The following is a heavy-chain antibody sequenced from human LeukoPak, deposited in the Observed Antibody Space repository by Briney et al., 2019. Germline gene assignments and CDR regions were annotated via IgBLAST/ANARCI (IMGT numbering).Heavy chain of an antibody. J-gene: IGHJ3*02. CDR3: AKGRQEWWTFDALDI. CDR1: GFTFSSYG. Sequence: EGSLRLSCAASGFTFSSYGMHWVRQAPGKGLEWVALISFDGSKKYLADSVKGRFTISRDNSKNTLYLQMNSLIPDDTAVYYCAKGRQEWWTFDALDIWGQETMVTVSS. V-gene: IGHV3-30*18. CDR2: ISFDGSKK. D-gene: IGHD2-8*01.